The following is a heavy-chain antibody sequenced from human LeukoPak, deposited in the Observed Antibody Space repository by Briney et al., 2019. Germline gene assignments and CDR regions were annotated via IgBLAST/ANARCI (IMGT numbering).Heavy chain of an antibody. CDR2: IYYSGST. CDR1: GGSISSSSYY. CDR3: ARQTLEQLVPNWFDP. Sequence: KPSETLSLTCTVSGGSISSSSYYWGWIRQPPGKGLEWIGSIYYSGSTYYNPSLKSRVIISVDTSKNQFSLKLSSVTAADTAVYYCARQTLEQLVPNWFDPWGQGTLVTVSS. D-gene: IGHD6-6*01. J-gene: IGHJ5*02. V-gene: IGHV4-39*01.